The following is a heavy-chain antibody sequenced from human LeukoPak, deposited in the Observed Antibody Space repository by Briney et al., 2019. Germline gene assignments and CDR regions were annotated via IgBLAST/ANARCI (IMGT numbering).Heavy chain of an antibody. V-gene: IGHV1-2*02. Sequence: GASVKVSCKASGYTFTGYYMHWVRQAPGQGLEWMGWINPDSADTDYSQKFQGRVTLTRDTSVSTAYMELSDLTSDDTAIYYCARDCGGATCYIAFDYWGQGALVTVSS. CDR2: INPDSADT. J-gene: IGHJ4*02. CDR1: GYTFTGYY. CDR3: ARDCGGATCYIAFDY. D-gene: IGHD2-15*01.